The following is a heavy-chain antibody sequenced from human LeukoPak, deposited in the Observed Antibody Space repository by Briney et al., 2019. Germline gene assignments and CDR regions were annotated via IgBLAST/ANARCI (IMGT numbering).Heavy chain of an antibody. D-gene: IGHD3-22*01. CDR1: GFTFSSYA. Sequence: GGSLRLSCAASGFTFSSYAMHWVRQAPGKGLEWVAVISYDGSNKYYADSVKGRFTISRDNAKNSLYLQMNSLRDEDTAVYYCARPFYDSGGYYYKSFDIWGQGTMVTVSS. CDR3: ARPFYDSGGYYYKSFDI. J-gene: IGHJ3*02. V-gene: IGHV3-30-3*01. CDR2: ISYDGSNK.